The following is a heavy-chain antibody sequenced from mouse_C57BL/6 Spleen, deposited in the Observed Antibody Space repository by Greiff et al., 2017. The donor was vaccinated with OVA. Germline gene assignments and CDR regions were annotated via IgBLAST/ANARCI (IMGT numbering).Heavy chain of an antibody. D-gene: IGHD4-1*01. CDR3: TRDGKLGSYMDY. J-gene: IGHJ4*01. V-gene: IGHV5-4*01. CDR2: ISDGGSYT. Sequence: EVKLVESGGGLVKPGGSLKLSCAASGFTFSSYAMSWVRQTPEKRLEWVATISDGGSYTYYPDNVKGRFTISRDNAKNNLYLQMSHLKSEDTTMYCCTRDGKLGSYMDYWGQGTTVTVSS. CDR1: GFTFSSYA.